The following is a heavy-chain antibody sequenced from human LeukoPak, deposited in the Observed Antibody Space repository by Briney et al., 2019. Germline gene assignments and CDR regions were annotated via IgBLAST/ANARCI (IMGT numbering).Heavy chain of an antibody. CDR3: AKDQGAYCGGDCLAGWFDP. V-gene: IGHV3-30*18. D-gene: IGHD2-21*02. Sequence: GGSLRLSCAASGFTLSSYGMHWVRQAPGKGLEWVAVISYDGSNKYYADSVKGRFTISRDNSKNTLYLQMNSLRAEDTAVYYCAKDQGAYCGGDCLAGWFDPWGQGTLVTVSS. CDR2: ISYDGSNK. CDR1: GFTLSSYG. J-gene: IGHJ5*02.